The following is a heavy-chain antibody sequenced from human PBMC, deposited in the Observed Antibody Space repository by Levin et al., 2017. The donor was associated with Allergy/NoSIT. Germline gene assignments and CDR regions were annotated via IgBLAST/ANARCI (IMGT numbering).Heavy chain of an antibody. V-gene: IGHV3-33*01. CDR3: ARGGVYYDSIGYQSIGYQVYNGMDV. CDR2: IWYDGTNK. J-gene: IGHJ6*02. CDR1: FFPFLPSF. D-gene: IGHD3-22*01. Sequence: LSFSSSFFPFLPSFLHWVRQAPGKGLECVAVIWYDGTNKYSADSVKGRFTISLSPSKNTLYLQMNSLKAEDTAVFYCARGGVYYDSIGYQSIGYQVYNGMDVWGQGTTVTVSS.